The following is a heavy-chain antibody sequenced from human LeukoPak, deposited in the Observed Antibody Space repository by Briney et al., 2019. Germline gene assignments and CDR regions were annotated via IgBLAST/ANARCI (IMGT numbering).Heavy chain of an antibody. CDR1: GFTFSSYA. V-gene: IGHV3-23*01. J-gene: IGHJ4*02. D-gene: IGHD2-15*01. Sequence: SGGSLRLSCAASGFTFSSYAMSWVRQAPGKGLEWVSAISGSGGSTYYADSVKGRFTISRDNSKNTLYLQMNSLRAEDTAVYYCAKAEGYCSGGSCYGGFDYWGQGTLVTVSS. CDR3: AKAEGYCSGGSCYGGFDY. CDR2: ISGSGGST.